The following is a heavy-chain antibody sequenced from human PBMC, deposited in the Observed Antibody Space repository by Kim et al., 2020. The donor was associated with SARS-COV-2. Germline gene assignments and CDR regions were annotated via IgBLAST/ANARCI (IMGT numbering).Heavy chain of an antibody. CDR2: IYSGGST. V-gene: IGHV3-53*01. J-gene: IGHJ3*02. D-gene: IGHD6-13*01. Sequence: GGSLRLSCAASGFTVSSNYMSWVRQAPGKGLEWVSVIYSGGSTYYADSVKGRFTISRDNSKNTLYLQMNSLRAEDTAVYYCARSGQQLVRRGAFDIWGQGTMVTVSS. CDR1: GFTVSSNY. CDR3: ARSGQQLVRRGAFDI.